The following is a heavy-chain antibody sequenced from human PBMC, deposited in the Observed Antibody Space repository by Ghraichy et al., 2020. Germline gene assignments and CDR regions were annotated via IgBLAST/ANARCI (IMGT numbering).Heavy chain of an antibody. CDR3: AKDLSGRDYYYGMDV. Sequence: GGSLILSCAASGFTFSSYAMSWVRQAPGKGLEWVSAISGSGGSTYYADSVKGRFTISRDNSKNTLYLQMNSLRAEDTAVYYCAKDLSGRDYYYGMDVWGQGTTVTVS. CDR2: ISGSGGST. J-gene: IGHJ6*02. D-gene: IGHD3-10*01. CDR1: GFTFSSYA. V-gene: IGHV3-23*01.